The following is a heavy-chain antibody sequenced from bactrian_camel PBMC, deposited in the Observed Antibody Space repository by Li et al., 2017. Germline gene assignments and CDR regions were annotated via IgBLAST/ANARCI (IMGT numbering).Heavy chain of an antibody. V-gene: IGHV3S53*01. D-gene: IGHD6*01. CDR1: EYITKTDS. CDR3: TTDPRSVEQVVADPGGDVDFGY. Sequence: HVQLVESGGGSVQTGGSLRLSCTASEYITKTDSMGWFRQAPGKQREGLAAIDINNRTAYADSVRGRFTISKANAKNSVYLDMKDLKPEDTAMYYCTTDPRSVEQVVADPGGDVDFGYWGQGTQVTVS. J-gene: IGHJ6*01. CDR2: IDINNRT.